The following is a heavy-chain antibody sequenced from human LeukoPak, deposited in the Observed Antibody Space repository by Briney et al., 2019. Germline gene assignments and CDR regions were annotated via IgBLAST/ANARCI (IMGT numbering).Heavy chain of an antibody. J-gene: IGHJ6*02. CDR2: ISWNSGSI. V-gene: IGHV3-9*01. CDR1: GFTFSSYA. Sequence: QAGGSLRLSCAASGFTFSSYAMHWVRQAPGKGLEWVSGISWNSGSIGYADSVKGRFTISRDNAKNSLYLQMNSLRAEDTALYYCAKLYSSGWGPAGYGMDVWGQGTTATVSS. CDR3: AKLYSSGWGPAGYGMDV. D-gene: IGHD6-19*01.